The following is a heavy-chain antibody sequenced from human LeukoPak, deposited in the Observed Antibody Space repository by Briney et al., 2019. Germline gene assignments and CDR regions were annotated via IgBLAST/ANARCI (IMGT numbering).Heavy chain of an antibody. CDR3: AKGYDYGPDH. Sequence: AGGSLRLSCSASGFTFSDYGMHYVRQAAGKGLEWVAFIRYDGSNKDYADSVKGRFTIPRDNSKNTLSLQMNSLRAEDTAVYYCAKGYDYGPDHWGQGTLVTVSS. J-gene: IGHJ4*02. D-gene: IGHD4/OR15-4a*01. CDR1: GFTFSDYG. CDR2: IRYDGSNK. V-gene: IGHV3-30*02.